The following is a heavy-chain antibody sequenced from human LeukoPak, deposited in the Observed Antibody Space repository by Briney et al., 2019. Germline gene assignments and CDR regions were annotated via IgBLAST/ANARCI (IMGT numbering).Heavy chain of an antibody. CDR1: GYTFTSYG. V-gene: IGHV1-18*01. Sequence: APVKVSCKASGYTFTSYGISWVRQAPGQGLEWMGWISAYNGNTNYAQKLQGRVTITTDTSTSTAYMELRSLRSDDTAVYYCAGGYCSGGSCYVLSYWGQGTLVTVSS. CDR3: AGGYCSGGSCYVLSY. J-gene: IGHJ4*02. D-gene: IGHD2-15*01. CDR2: ISAYNGNT.